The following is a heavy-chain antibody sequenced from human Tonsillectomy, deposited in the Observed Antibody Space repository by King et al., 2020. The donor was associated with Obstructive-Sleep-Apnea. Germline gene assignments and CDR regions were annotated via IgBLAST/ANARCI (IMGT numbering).Heavy chain of an antibody. Sequence: VQLQESGPGLVKPSQTLSLTCTVSGGSISSVGYYWSWIRQHPGKGLEWIGYIYYSGSTYYNPSLKSRVTISVDTSKNQFPLKLSSVTAADTAVYYCASGAMTLGAFDIWGQGTMVTVSS. D-gene: IGHD2-2*01. CDR2: IYYSGST. CDR3: ASGAMTLGAFDI. CDR1: GGSISSVGYY. V-gene: IGHV4-31*03. J-gene: IGHJ3*02.